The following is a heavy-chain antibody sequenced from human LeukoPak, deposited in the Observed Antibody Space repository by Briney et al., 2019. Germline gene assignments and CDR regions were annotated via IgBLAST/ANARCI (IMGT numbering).Heavy chain of an antibody. CDR1: DFTFSAYW. CDR3: ARLAVNFDY. J-gene: IGHJ4*02. V-gene: IGHV4-38-2*01. D-gene: IGHD3-16*02. Sequence: GSLRLSCAASDFTFSAYWMHWIRQPPGKGLEWIGSIYYSGSTYYNPSLKSRVTISIDTSKNQFSLKLSSVTAADTAVYYCARLAVNFDYWGQGTLVTVSS. CDR2: IYYSGST.